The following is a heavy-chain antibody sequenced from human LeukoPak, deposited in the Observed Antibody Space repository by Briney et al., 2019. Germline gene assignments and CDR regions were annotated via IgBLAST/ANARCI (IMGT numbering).Heavy chain of an antibody. D-gene: IGHD2-21*01. J-gene: IGHJ4*02. V-gene: IGHV3-7*01. CDR2: IKQDGSEK. Sequence: GGSLRLSCAASGFTFSSYGMHWVRQAPGKGLEWVANIKQDGSEKYYVDSVKGRFTISRDNAKNSLYLQMNSLRAEDTAVYYCARTGPHPYCGGDCYFDYWGQGTLVTVSS. CDR1: GFTFSSYG. CDR3: ARTGPHPYCGGDCYFDY.